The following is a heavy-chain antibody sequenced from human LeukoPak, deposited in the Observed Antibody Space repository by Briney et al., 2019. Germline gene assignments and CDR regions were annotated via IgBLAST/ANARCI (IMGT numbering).Heavy chain of an antibody. CDR2: ISSNGATT. CDR1: GFTFNRFY. CDR3: ARDSEAGTTSFDRGMDV. V-gene: IGHV3-64*04. Sequence: GGSLRLSCSASGFTFNRFYLHWVRQAPGKGLEFVSHISSNGATTYYADSVKGRFTISRDNSKNTLYLQMNSLRAEDTAVYYCARDSEAGTTSFDRGMDVWGQGTTVTVSS. J-gene: IGHJ6*02. D-gene: IGHD6-19*01.